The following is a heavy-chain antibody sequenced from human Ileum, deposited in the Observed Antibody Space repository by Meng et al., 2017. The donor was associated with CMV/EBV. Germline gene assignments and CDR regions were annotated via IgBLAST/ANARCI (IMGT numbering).Heavy chain of an antibody. J-gene: IGHJ4*01. CDR2: ISNDGVNA. CDR3: AKEIGGIGKPLYDY. V-gene: IGHV3-23*03. CDR1: GFTFTNCG. Sequence: CGFTFTNCGMSWVRQAPGKGLEWVSGISNDGVNAYYADSVRGRFTISRDNSKWTLYLQMNSLRVEDMAVYYCAKEIGGIGKPLYDYWGHGTLVTVSS. D-gene: IGHD4-23*01.